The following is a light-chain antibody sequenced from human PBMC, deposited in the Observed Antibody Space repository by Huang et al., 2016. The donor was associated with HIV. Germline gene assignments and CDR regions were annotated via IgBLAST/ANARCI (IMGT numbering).Light chain of an antibody. V-gene: IGKV1-39*01. CDR1: HSVINS. CDR2: ATS. Sequence: DVELTQSPSSLSASVGDRITITCRASHSVINSLNWYQQLPEEAPRLLIYATSKLRSGVPSRFTGSGSGTDFALTINGLRPEDFATYYCQQSYTSPHTFGQGTKLE. CDR3: QQSYTSPHT. J-gene: IGKJ2*01.